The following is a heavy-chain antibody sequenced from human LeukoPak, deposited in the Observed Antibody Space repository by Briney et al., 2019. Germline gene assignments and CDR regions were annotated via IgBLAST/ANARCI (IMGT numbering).Heavy chain of an antibody. V-gene: IGHV1-69*06. CDR2: IIPIFGTA. Sequence: SVKVSCKASGGTFSSYAISWVRQAPGQGLEWMGGIIPIFGTANYAQKFQGRVTITADKSTSTAYMELSSLRSEDTAVYYCARSVVPAASFWFDPWGQGTLVTVSS. J-gene: IGHJ5*02. D-gene: IGHD2-2*01. CDR1: GGTFSSYA. CDR3: ARSVVPAASFWFDP.